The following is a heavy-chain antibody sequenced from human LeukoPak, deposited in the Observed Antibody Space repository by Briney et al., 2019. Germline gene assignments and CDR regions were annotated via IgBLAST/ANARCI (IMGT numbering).Heavy chain of an antibody. CDR3: ARDKRKYYYGSESYNWFDP. Sequence: SVKVSCKASGGTFSSYAISWVRQAPGQGLEWMGRIIPILGIANYAQKFQGRVTITADKSTSTAYMELSSLRSEDTAVYYCARDKRKYYYGSESYNWFDPWGQGTLVTVSS. D-gene: IGHD3-10*01. V-gene: IGHV1-69*04. J-gene: IGHJ5*02. CDR1: GGTFSSYA. CDR2: IIPILGIA.